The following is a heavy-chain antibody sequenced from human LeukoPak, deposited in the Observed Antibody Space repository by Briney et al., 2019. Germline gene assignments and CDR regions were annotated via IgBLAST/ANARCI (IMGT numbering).Heavy chain of an antibody. CDR1: GYTFTSYD. Sequence: WASVKVSCKASGYTFTSYDINWVRQATGQGLEWMGWMNPNSGNTGYAQKFQGRVTITRNTSISTAYMELSSLRSEDTAVYYCARLYCSSTSCYTDAFDIWGQGTMVTVSS. CDR3: ARLYCSSTSCYTDAFDI. D-gene: IGHD2-2*02. V-gene: IGHV1-8*03. J-gene: IGHJ3*02. CDR2: MNPNSGNT.